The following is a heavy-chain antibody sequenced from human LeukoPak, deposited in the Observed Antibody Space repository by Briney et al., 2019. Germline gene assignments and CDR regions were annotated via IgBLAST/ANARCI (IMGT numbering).Heavy chain of an antibody. CDR2: ISGSGGST. D-gene: IGHD3-9*01. CDR1: GFTFSSYA. Sequence: GGSLRLSCAASGFTFSSYAMSWVRQAPGKGLEWVSAISGSGGSTYYADSVKGRFTISRDNSKNTLYLQMNSLRVEDTAVYYCARSSHYDILTGYSEEDAFDIWGQGTMVTVSS. CDR3: ARSSHYDILTGYSEEDAFDI. J-gene: IGHJ3*02. V-gene: IGHV3-23*01.